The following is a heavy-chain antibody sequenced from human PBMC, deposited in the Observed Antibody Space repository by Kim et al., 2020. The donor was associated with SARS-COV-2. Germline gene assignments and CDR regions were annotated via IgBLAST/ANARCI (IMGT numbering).Heavy chain of an antibody. CDR1: GFTFSNYG. CDR3: ASSFYYGGGMDV. V-gene: IGHV3-30*03. J-gene: IGHJ6*02. Sequence: GGSLRLSCAASGFTFSNYGMHWVRQAPGKGLEWVAVISYDGSNKYSADSVIGRFTISSDNSKNTLYLQMNSLRAEDTDVYYCASSFYYGGGMDVWGQGTTVTVSS. CDR2: ISYDGSNK. D-gene: IGHD3-10*01.